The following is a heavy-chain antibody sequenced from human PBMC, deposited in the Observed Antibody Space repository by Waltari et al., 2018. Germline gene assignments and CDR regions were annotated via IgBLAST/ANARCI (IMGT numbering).Heavy chain of an antibody. V-gene: IGHV3-74*01. CDR1: GINSRNHR. CDR3: ARLEAEQWLGVY. D-gene: IGHD6-19*01. CDR2: ISSDGTGT. Sequence: EGQLVESGGGLVQPGGSLRLSCAASGINSRNHRLHWVRQAPGKGRGWISRISSDGTGTAYADSVQGRFVISRDNARDTLYLQMNNLRAEDTALYYCARLEAEQWLGVYWGPGTLVTVSS. J-gene: IGHJ4*02.